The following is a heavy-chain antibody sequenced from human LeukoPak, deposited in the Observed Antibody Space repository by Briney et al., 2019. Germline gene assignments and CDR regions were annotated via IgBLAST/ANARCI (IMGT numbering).Heavy chain of an antibody. D-gene: IGHD2-21*01. V-gene: IGHV3-74*01. CDR1: GFTFSSYW. Sequence: PGGSLRLSCAASGFTFSSYWMHWVRQAPGKGLVWVSRINSDGSSTSYADSVKGRFTISRDNAKNTLYLQMNSLRAEDTAVYYCARVVASRNLWFDPWGQGTLVTVSS. CDR2: INSDGSST. CDR3: ARVVASRNLWFDP. J-gene: IGHJ5*02.